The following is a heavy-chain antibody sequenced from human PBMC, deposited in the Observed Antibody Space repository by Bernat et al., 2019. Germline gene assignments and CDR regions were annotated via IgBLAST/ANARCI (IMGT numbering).Heavy chain of an antibody. D-gene: IGHD4-17*01. V-gene: IGHV4-39*01. CDR2: IYYSGST. Sequence: QLQLQESGPGLVKPSETLSLTCTVSGGSISSSSYYWGWIRQPPGKGLEGIGSIYYSGSTYYNPSLKSRVTISVDTSKNQFSLKLSSVTAADTAVYYCAGTTVAPGYFDYWGQGTLVTVSS. CDR1: GGSISSSSYY. CDR3: AGTTVAPGYFDY. J-gene: IGHJ4*02.